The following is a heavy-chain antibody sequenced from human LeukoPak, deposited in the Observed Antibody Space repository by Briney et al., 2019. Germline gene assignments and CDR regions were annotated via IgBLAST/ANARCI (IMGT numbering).Heavy chain of an antibody. Sequence: GGSLRLSCAASGLTFSSHWMHWVRQAPGKGLVWVSRITNDGSSTTYADSVKGRFTISRDNSKNTLYLQMNSLRAEDTAVYYCAKLFLGDFGVVYYYYGMDVWGQGTTVTVSS. J-gene: IGHJ6*02. CDR1: GLTFSSHW. CDR3: AKLFLGDFGVVYYYYGMDV. CDR2: ITNDGSST. D-gene: IGHD3-3*01. V-gene: IGHV3-74*01.